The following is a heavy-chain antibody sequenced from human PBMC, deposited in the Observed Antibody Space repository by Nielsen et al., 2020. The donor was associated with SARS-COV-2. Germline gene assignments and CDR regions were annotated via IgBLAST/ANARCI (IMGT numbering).Heavy chain of an antibody. J-gene: IGHJ6*02. V-gene: IGHV3-30*18. CDR1: GFTFSSYG. D-gene: IGHD6-19*01. CDR3: AKSIAVAGLAF. CDR2: ISYDGSNK. Sequence: GALRLSCAASGFTFSSYGVHWVRQAPGKGLEWVAVISYDGSNKYYADSVKGRFTISRDNSKNTLYLQMNSLRAEDTAVYYCAKSIAVAGLAFWGQGTTVTVSS.